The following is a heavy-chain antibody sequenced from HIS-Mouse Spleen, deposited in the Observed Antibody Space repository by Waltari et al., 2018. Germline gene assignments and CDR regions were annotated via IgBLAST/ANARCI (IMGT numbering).Heavy chain of an antibody. CDR1: GGSFSGYY. J-gene: IGHJ3*02. CDR3: ARGRDDILTGYYRGDAFDI. D-gene: IGHD3-9*01. V-gene: IGHV4-34*01. Sequence: QVQLQQWGAGLLKPSETLSLTCAVYGGSFSGYYWSWIRQPPGKGLEWIGEIKHSGSTNYNPALKSRGTISVDTSKNQFSLKLSSVTAADTAVYYCARGRDDILTGYYRGDAFDIWGQGTMVTVSS. CDR2: IKHSGST.